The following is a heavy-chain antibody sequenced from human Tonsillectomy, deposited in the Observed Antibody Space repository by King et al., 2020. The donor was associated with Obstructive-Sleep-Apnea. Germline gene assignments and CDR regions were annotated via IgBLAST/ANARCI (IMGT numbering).Heavy chain of an antibody. Sequence: QLVQSGAEVKEPGASVKVSCKASGYTFTSYNINWVRQATGQGLELMGWMNPNRGNTDYVQKFQGRLTMTRDTSTSTASMELSSLTSEDTAVYFCARDRTTYTSGWYGGLGYWGQGTLVTVSS. J-gene: IGHJ4*02. CDR1: GYTFTSYN. CDR2: MNPNRGNT. D-gene: IGHD6-19*01. CDR3: ARDRTTYTSGWYGGLGY. V-gene: IGHV1-8*01.